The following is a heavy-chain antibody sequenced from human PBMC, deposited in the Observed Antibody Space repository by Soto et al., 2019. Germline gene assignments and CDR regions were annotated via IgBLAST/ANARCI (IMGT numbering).Heavy chain of an antibody. CDR2: IHYSGST. V-gene: IGHV4-39*01. CDR1: GGSISSSSYY. J-gene: IGHJ5*02. D-gene: IGHD3-9*01. CDR3: ARRRDILTGANWFDP. Sequence: SETLSLTCTVSGGSISSSSYYWGWIRQPPGKGLEWIASIHYSGSTYYNPSLKSRVTMSVDTSKNQFSLKLSSVTAADTAVYCCARRRDILTGANWFDPWGQGTLVTVS.